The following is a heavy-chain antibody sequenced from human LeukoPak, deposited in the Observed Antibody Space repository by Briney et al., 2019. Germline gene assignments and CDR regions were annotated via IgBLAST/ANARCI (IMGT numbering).Heavy chain of an antibody. Sequence: ASVKVSCKASGYTFTSYDINWARQATGQGLEWMGWMNPNSGNTGYAQKFQGRVTMTRNTSISTAYMELSSLRSEDTAVYYCARGGFDLYRIYYYYYGMDVWGQGTTVTVSS. CDR2: MNPNSGNT. CDR3: ARGGFDLYRIYYYYYGMDV. D-gene: IGHD3-16*02. CDR1: GYTFTSYD. J-gene: IGHJ6*02. V-gene: IGHV1-8*01.